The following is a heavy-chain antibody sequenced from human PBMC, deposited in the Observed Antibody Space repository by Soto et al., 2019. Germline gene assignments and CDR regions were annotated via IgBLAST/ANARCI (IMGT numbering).Heavy chain of an antibody. D-gene: IGHD1-1*01. Sequence: ASVKVSCKASGGTFSSYAISWVRQAPGQGLEWMGGIIPIFGTANYAQKFQGRVTITADESTSTAYMELSSLRSEDTAVYYCARGPWDDHYFDYWGQGTLVTVSS. CDR1: GGTFSSYA. J-gene: IGHJ4*02. CDR2: IIPIFGTA. CDR3: ARGPWDDHYFDY. V-gene: IGHV1-69*13.